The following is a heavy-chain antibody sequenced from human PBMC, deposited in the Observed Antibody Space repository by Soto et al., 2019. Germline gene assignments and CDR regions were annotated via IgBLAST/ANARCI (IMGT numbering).Heavy chain of an antibody. Sequence: EASVKVSCKASGYTFTSYAMHWVRQAPGQRLEWMGWINAGNGNTKYSQKFQGRVTITRDTSASTAYMELSSLRSEDTAVYYCARDQDYYYYYGMDVWGQGTTVTVSS. CDR3: ARDQDYYYYYGMDV. CDR1: GYTFTSYA. V-gene: IGHV1-3*01. CDR2: INAGNGNT. J-gene: IGHJ6*02.